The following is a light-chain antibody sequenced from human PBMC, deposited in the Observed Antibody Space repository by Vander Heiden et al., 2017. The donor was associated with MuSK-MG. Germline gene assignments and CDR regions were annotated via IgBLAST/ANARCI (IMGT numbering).Light chain of an antibody. J-gene: IGLJ3*02. CDR2: EDS. Sequence: SYVLTQPPSVSVAPGKTARITCGGNNIGSKSVHWYQQKPGQAPVLVGYEDSDRPSGIPERFSGSNSGNTATLTISRVEAGDEADYYGQVSDSSSDPGWVFGGGTKLTVL. CDR1: NIGSKS. V-gene: IGLV3-21*03. CDR3: QVSDSSSDPGWV.